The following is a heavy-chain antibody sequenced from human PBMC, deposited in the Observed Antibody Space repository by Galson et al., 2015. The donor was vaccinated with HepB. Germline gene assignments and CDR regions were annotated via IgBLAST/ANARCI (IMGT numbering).Heavy chain of an antibody. V-gene: IGHV7-4-1*02. D-gene: IGHD3-10*01. CDR1: GYTFTSYA. CDR3: ARDRVSGVDYYYAMDV. Sequence: SVKVSCKASGYTFTSYAMNWVRQAPGQGLEWMGWINTNTGNPRYAQAFTGRFVFSLDTSVSTAYLQISSLKAEDTAVYYCARDRVSGVDYYYAMDVWGQGTTVTVSS. J-gene: IGHJ6*02. CDR2: INTNTGNP.